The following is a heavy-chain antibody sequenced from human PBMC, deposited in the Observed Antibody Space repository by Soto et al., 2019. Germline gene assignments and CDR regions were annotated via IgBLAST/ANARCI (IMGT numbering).Heavy chain of an antibody. CDR2: IDPSDSQT. CDR3: APHIYDSDTGPNFQYYYDS. J-gene: IGHJ4*02. D-gene: IGHD5-18*01. Sequence: PGESLKISCKGSGYSFAGYWITWVRQKPGKGLEWMGRIDPSDSQTYYSPSFRGHVTISVTKSITTVFLQWSSLRASDTAMYYCAPHIYDSDTGPNFQYYYDSLGKGPPVTVPS. V-gene: IGHV5-10-1*01. CDR1: GYSFAGYW.